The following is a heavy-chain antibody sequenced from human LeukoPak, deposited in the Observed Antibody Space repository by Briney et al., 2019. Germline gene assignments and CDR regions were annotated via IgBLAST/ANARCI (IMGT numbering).Heavy chain of an antibody. CDR3: ARSGSVITQSFLLTPLDY. CDR1: GFTFSSYA. D-gene: IGHD3-22*01. Sequence: PGGSLRLSCAASGFTFSSYAMHWVRQAPGKGLEWVAVISYDGSNKYYADSVKGRFTISRDNSKNTLYLQMNSLRAEDTAVYYCARSGSVITQSFLLTPLDYWGQGTLVTVSS. J-gene: IGHJ4*02. CDR2: ISYDGSNK. V-gene: IGHV3-30*04.